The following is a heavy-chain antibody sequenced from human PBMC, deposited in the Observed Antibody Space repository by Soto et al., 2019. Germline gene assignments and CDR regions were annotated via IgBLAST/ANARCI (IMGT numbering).Heavy chain of an antibody. J-gene: IGHJ2*01. Sequence: QLVQSGAEVKKPGASVRVSCKASGYTFTNHDINWVRQATGQGPEWIGWMHANSDNTGYAQRFQGRVTMTRNASITTAYLELRALTSEDTAVYYCARLDQCSTGVCYIGDWYFDLWGRGTLVTVSS. D-gene: IGHD2-8*01. CDR3: ARLDQCSTGVCYIGDWYFDL. CDR1: GYTFTNHD. CDR2: MHANSDNT. V-gene: IGHV1-8*01.